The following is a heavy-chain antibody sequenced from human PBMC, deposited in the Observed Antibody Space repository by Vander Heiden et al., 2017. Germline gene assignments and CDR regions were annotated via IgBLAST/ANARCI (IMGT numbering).Heavy chain of an antibody. J-gene: IGHJ6*02. D-gene: IGHD4-17*01. V-gene: IGHV3-9*01. CDR3: AKDTYGDKYYYYGMDV. CDR2: ISWNSGSI. CDR1: GFTFDDYA. Sequence: EVQLVESGGGLVQPARSLRLTCAASGFTFDDYAMHWVRQAPGKGLEWVSGISWNSGSIGYADSVKGRFTISRDNAKNSLYLQMNSLRAEDTALYYCAKDTYGDKYYYYGMDVWGQGTTVTVSS.